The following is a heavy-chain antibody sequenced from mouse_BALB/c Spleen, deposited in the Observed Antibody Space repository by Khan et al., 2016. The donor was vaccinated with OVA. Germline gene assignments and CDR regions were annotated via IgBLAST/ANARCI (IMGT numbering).Heavy chain of an antibody. CDR2: INPTTGNT. J-gene: IGHJ2*01. V-gene: IGHV1-7*01. Sequence: QIQLVQSGAELVKPGASVKMSCKASGYTFTSYCMHWVKQRPGQGLEWIGSINPTTGNTTYNEKFKDKATFTADKSSSTAYMQLSSLTSEDAAVFYCSRDRINYWGQGTTLTVSS. CDR1: GYTFTSYC. CDR3: SRDRINY.